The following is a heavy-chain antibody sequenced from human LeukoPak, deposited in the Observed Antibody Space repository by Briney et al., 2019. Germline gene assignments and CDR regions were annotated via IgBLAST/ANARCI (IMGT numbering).Heavy chain of an antibody. Sequence: PSETLSLTCTVAGGSISSSSYYWGWLRQPPGKGLEWIGSNYYSGHTYHSPSLKSRGTISVDTSKNQFSLKVGSVTASDTAVYYCARDQFWSGYYTPDYWGQGTLVSVSS. CDR3: ARDQFWSGYYTPDY. D-gene: IGHD3-3*01. V-gene: IGHV4-39*07. CDR2: NYYSGHT. CDR1: GGSISSSSYY. J-gene: IGHJ4*02.